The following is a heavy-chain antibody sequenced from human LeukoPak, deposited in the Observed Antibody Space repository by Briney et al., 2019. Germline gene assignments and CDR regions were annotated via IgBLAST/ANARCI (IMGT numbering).Heavy chain of an antibody. CDR1: GFTFSSYE. V-gene: IGHV3-48*03. Sequence: PGGSPRLSCAASGFTFSSYEMNWVRQAPGKGLEWVSYISSSGSTIYYADSVKGRFTISRDNAKNSLYLQMNSLRAEDTAVYYCARDGYYYDSSGYSPFDYWGQGTLVTVSS. J-gene: IGHJ4*02. D-gene: IGHD3-22*01. CDR3: ARDGYYYDSSGYSPFDY. CDR2: ISSSGSTI.